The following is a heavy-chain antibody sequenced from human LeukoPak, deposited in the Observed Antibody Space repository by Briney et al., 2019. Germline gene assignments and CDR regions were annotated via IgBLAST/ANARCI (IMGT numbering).Heavy chain of an antibody. V-gene: IGHV4-59*01. Sequence: SETLSLTCTVSGGSINSYYWSWIRQPPGKGLECIGYIYYSGSTNYNPSLKSRVTISVDTSKHQFYLKLNPVTAADTAVYYCARDTRAYNYGLDYWGQGTLVTVSS. D-gene: IGHD5-18*01. CDR2: IYYSGST. CDR3: ARDTRAYNYGLDY. CDR1: GGSINSYY. J-gene: IGHJ4*02.